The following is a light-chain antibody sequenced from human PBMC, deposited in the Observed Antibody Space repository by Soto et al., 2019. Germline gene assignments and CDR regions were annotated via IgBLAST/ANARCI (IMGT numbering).Light chain of an antibody. J-gene: IGKJ2*01. V-gene: IGKV3-20*01. Sequence: EIVLTQSPGTLSLSPGDRATLSCRASRSVTSRYLAWYQQKPGQPPRLLIYGTSTRATGIPDRFRGSGSGTDFILTISRLEPEDFAVYHCHQYGYSPNTFGQGTNLEIK. CDR1: RSVTSRY. CDR2: GTS. CDR3: HQYGYSPNT.